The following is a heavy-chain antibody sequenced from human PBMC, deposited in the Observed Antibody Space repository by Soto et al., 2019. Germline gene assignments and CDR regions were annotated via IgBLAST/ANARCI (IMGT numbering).Heavy chain of an antibody. Sequence: SVKVSCKTSGDSFRTHSVSWVRQAPGQGLEWMGGIIPILGPAKYAQKFQGRVTITVDESTNTVYMELRSLRSEDTAVYYCARVYCSGGSCYSVDYWG. D-gene: IGHD2-15*01. V-gene: IGHV1-69*13. CDR1: GDSFRTHS. CDR3: ARVYCSGGSCYSVDY. CDR2: IIPILGPA. J-gene: IGHJ4*01.